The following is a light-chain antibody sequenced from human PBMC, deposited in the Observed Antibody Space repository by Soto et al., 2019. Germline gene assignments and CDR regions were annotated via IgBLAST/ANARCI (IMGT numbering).Light chain of an antibody. CDR1: SSDVGSYNL. CDR3: CSSAGSSSFFDG. V-gene: IGLV2-23*03. J-gene: IGLJ1*01. CDR2: EGS. Sequence: QSVLTQPASVSGSPGQSITISCTGTSSDVGSYNLVSWYQQHPGKAPKLMIYEGSKRPSGVSNRFSGSKSGNTASLTISGLQAEDEADYYCCSSAGSSSFFDGVGTGTKVTVL.